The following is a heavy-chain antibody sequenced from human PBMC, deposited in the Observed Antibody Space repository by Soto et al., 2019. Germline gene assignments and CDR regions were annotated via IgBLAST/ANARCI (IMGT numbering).Heavy chain of an antibody. Sequence: PVGSLRVSCVASGFTFSDYSMSWIRQAPGKGLEWLAFIDSRGRTLSYADSVRGRFTISRDNAENSVYLQMDSLRADDTAVYYCARQAARNYIDSWGQGNSVTVSS. D-gene: IGHD6-6*01. CDR2: IDSRGRTL. CDR3: ARQAARNYIDS. J-gene: IGHJ4*02. V-gene: IGHV3-11*01. CDR1: GFTFSDYS.